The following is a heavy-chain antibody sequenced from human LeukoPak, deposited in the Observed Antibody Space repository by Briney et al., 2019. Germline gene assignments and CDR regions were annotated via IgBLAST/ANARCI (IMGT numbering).Heavy chain of an antibody. CDR3: ARHWGSPAAYAAGWFDP. J-gene: IGHJ5*02. CDR2: IYLSGST. CDR1: GGSISSSNW. D-gene: IGHD2-2*01. Sequence: NPSETLSLTCAVSGGSISSSNWWSWVRQPPGKGLEWIGEIYLSGSTNYNPSLKSRVTISVDKSKNQFSLKLSSVTAADTAVYSCARHWGSPAAYAAGWFDPWGQGTLVTVSS. V-gene: IGHV4-4*01.